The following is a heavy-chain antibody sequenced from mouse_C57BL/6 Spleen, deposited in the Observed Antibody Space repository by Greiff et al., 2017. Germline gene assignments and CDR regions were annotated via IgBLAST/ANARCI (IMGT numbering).Heavy chain of an antibody. V-gene: IGHV1-12*01. D-gene: IGHD1-1*01. CDR1: GYTFTSYN. CDR3: ARGTTFMDY. J-gene: IGHJ4*01. CDR2: IYPGNGDT. Sequence: QVQLKESGAELVRPGASVKMSCKASGYTFTSYNMHWVKQTPRKGLAWSGAIYPGNGDTSYNQKFKGKATLTVDKSSSTAYMQLSSLTSEDSAVYFCARGTTFMDYWGQGTSVTVSS.